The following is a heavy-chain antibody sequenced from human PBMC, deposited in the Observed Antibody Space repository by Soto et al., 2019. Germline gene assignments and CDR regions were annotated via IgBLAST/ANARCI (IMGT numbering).Heavy chain of an antibody. Sequence: QVLLQESGPGLVQPSGTLSLSCVVSGVSIGSNYYWGWVRQSPGKGLEWLGDMSHIGSVNYNPSLNSRVTLSVDQSPNPFSLQLQSVPGAVPAVYYCARSVGWYAIDYWGQGTLVIVSS. J-gene: IGHJ4*02. V-gene: IGHV4-4*02. CDR2: MSHIGSV. CDR3: ARSVGWYAIDY. CDR1: GVSIGSNYY. D-gene: IGHD6-19*01.